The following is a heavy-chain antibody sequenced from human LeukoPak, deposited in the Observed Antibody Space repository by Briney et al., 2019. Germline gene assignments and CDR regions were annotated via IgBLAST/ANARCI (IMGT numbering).Heavy chain of an antibody. J-gene: IGHJ4*02. CDR1: GYTFTGYY. CDR2: INPNRGGT. V-gene: IGHV1-2*06. D-gene: IGHD3-22*01. Sequence: ASVKVSCKASGYTFTGYYMHWVRQAPGQGLEWMGRINPNRGGTNYAKKFQGRVTMTRDTSISTAYMELSRLRSDDTAVYYCARGTYYYDSSGYFDYWGQGTLVTVSS. CDR3: ARGTYYYDSSGYFDY.